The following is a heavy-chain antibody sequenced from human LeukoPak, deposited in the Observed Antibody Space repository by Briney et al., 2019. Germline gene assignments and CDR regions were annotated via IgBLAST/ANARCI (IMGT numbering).Heavy chain of an antibody. J-gene: IGHJ4*02. CDR2: ISGSGGST. CDR1: GFSISSYA. Sequence: GGSLRLSCVASGFSISSYALAWVRQAPGKGLEWVSAISGSGGSTYYADSVKGRFTISRDNSKNTLYLQMNSLRAEDTAVYYCAKSHFDWLPHFDYWGQGTLVTVSS. V-gene: IGHV3-23*01. D-gene: IGHD3-9*01. CDR3: AKSHFDWLPHFDY.